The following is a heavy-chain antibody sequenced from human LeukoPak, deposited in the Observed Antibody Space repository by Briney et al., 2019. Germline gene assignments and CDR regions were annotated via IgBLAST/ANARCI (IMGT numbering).Heavy chain of an antibody. Sequence: PSKTLSLTCAVYGGSFSGYYWSWIRQPPGKGLEWIGEINHSGSTNYNPSLKSRVTISVDTSKNQFSLKLSSVTAADTAVYYCARGAGSGSYYFDCWGQGTLVTVSS. J-gene: IGHJ4*02. V-gene: IGHV4-34*01. CDR1: GGSFSGYY. CDR3: ARGAGSGSYYFDC. D-gene: IGHD1-26*01. CDR2: INHSGST.